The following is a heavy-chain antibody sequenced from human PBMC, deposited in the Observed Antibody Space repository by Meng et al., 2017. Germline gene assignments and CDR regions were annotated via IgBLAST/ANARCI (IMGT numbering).Heavy chain of an antibody. CDR3: ARGDSSGYYGWFDP. CDR1: GFTFDDYG. J-gene: IGHJ5*02. V-gene: IGHV3-20*04. CDR2: INWNGGST. Sequence: EVQRVGAGGGVVRPGGSLRLSCAASGFTFDDYGMSWVRQAPGKGLEWVSGINWNGGSTGYADSVKGRFTISRDNAKNSLYLQMNSLRAEDTALYYCARGDSSGYYGWFDPWGQGTLVTVSS. D-gene: IGHD3-22*01.